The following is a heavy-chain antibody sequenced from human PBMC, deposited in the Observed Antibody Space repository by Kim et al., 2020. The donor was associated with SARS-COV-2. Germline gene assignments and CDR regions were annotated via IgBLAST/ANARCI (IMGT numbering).Heavy chain of an antibody. CDR2: MNSNSGNT. CDR1: GYTFTSYA. Sequence: ASVKVSCKASGYTFTSYAINWVRQATGQGLEWMGWMNSNSGNTGYAQQFKGRVTMTRNTSISTAYMEMSSLRAEDTAVYYCAVIIAAVEGSGYYYYGMDVWGRGTTITVSS. CDR3: AVIIAAVEGSGYYYYGMDV. D-gene: IGHD6-13*01. J-gene: IGHJ6*02. V-gene: IGHV1-8*02.